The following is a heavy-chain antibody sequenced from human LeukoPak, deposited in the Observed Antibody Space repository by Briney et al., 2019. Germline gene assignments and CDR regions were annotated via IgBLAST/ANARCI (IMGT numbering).Heavy chain of an antibody. CDR1: GYIFSTYL. Sequence: GESLKISCKGSGYIFSTYLIGWVRQEPGKGLELMGIIYPGDSDIRYSPSFQGQVSISSDKAISTAYLQWSSLKASDTAIYYCARFDSSYFDYWGQGTLVTVSS. J-gene: IGHJ4*02. V-gene: IGHV5-51*01. CDR3: ARFDSSYFDY. D-gene: IGHD6-6*01. CDR2: IYPGDSDI.